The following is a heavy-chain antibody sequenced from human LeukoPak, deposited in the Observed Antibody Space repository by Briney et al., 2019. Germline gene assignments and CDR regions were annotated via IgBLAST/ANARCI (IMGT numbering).Heavy chain of an antibody. D-gene: IGHD3-22*01. CDR1: GYTFTGYY. CDR3: ARHDDSSGYWDAFDI. Sequence: ASVKVSCKASGYTFTGYYMHRVRQAPGQGLEWMGWINPNSGGIKYAQKFQGRVTMTRDTSISTAYMELSRLRSDDTAVYYCARHDDSSGYWDAFDIWGQGTMVSVSS. CDR2: INPNSGGI. J-gene: IGHJ3*02. V-gene: IGHV1-2*02.